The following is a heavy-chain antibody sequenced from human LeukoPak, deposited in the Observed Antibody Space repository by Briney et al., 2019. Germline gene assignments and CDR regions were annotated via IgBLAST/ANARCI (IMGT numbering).Heavy chain of an antibody. V-gene: IGHV4-59*08. Sequence: KTSETLSLTCTVSGGSISSYYWSWIRQPPGKGLEWIGYIYYSGSTNYNPSLKSRVTISVDTSKNQFSLKLSSVTAADTAVYYCARSPYYYGSGPTYFDYWGQGTLVTVSS. CDR2: IYYSGST. CDR1: GGSISSYY. J-gene: IGHJ4*02. D-gene: IGHD3-10*01. CDR3: ARSPYYYGSGPTYFDY.